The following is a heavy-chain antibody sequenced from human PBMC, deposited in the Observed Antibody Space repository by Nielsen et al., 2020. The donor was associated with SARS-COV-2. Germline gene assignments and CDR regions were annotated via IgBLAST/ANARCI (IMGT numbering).Heavy chain of an antibody. Sequence: SLKISCAASGFTFDDYAMHWVRQAPGKGLEWVSGISWNSGSIGYADSVKGRFTISRDNAKNSLYLQMNSLRAEDTALYYCAKDIWGSYFLGRSYFDLWGRGTLVTVSS. CDR1: GFTFDDYA. J-gene: IGHJ2*01. D-gene: IGHD1-26*01. CDR2: ISWNSGSI. CDR3: AKDIWGSYFLGRSYFDL. V-gene: IGHV3-9*01.